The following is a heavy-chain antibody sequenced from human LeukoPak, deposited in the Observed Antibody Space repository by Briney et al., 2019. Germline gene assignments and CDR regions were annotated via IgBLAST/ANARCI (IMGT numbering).Heavy chain of an antibody. D-gene: IGHD6-19*01. V-gene: IGHV3-23*01. J-gene: IGHJ4*02. CDR3: AKSAVGHNFDY. Sequence: GGSLRLSCAASGFTFSSYAMSWVRQAPGKGREWVSGISGSGGGTYYADSVKGQFTISRDNSKNTLYLQMNSLRAEDTAVYYCAKSAVGHNFDYWGQGTLVTVSS. CDR2: ISGSGGGT. CDR1: GFTFSSYA.